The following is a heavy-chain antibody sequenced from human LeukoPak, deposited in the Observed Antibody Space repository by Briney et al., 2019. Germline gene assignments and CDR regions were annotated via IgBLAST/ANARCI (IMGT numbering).Heavy chain of an antibody. V-gene: IGHV3-66*01. CDR1: GFTFSSYS. J-gene: IGHJ4*02. CDR3: ARSFYDILIGYYQYFDY. Sequence: GGSLRLSCAASGFTFSSYSMNWVRQAPGKGLEWVSVIYRDGSSYYAESVKGRFTISRDNSKNTLYIQMNSLRAEDTAVYYCARSFYDILIGYYQYFDYWGQGTLVTVSS. CDR2: IYRDGSS. D-gene: IGHD3-9*01.